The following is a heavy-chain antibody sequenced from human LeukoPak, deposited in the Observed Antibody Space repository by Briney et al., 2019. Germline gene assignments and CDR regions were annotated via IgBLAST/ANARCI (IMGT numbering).Heavy chain of an antibody. CDR2: ISGSGGST. Sequence: GGSLRLSCAASGFTFSSYAMSWVRQAPGKGLEWVSAISGSGGSTYYTDSVKGRFTISRDNSKNTLYLQMNSLRAEDTAVYYCAKDGRSSSWSPPYWYFDLWGRGTLVTVSS. V-gene: IGHV3-23*01. J-gene: IGHJ2*01. D-gene: IGHD6-13*01. CDR1: GFTFSSYA. CDR3: AKDGRSSSWSPPYWYFDL.